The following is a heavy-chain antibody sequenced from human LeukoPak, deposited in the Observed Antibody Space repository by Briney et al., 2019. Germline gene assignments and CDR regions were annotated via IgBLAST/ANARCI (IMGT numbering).Heavy chain of an antibody. Sequence: PGGSLRLSCTASGFSFSGYSMNWVRQAPGKGLEWVSYISSSGSTIYYADSVKGRFTISRDNAKNSLYLQMNGLRAEDTAVYYCARGGAVAGSFDYWGQGTLVTVSS. CDR3: ARGGAVAGSFDY. V-gene: IGHV3-48*04. CDR2: ISSSGSTI. CDR1: GFSFSGYS. D-gene: IGHD6-19*01. J-gene: IGHJ4*02.